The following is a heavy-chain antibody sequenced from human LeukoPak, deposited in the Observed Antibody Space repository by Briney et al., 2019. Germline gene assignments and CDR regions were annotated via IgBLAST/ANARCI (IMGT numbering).Heavy chain of an antibody. V-gene: IGHV1-2*02. J-gene: IGHJ4*02. CDR1: GYTFIGHF. CDR2: INPNSGST. D-gene: IGHD6-19*01. CDR3: TRDRGYGWYVSDH. Sequence: ASVTVSCKASGYTFIGHFIHWVRQAPGQGLEWMGWINPNSGSTNYAQKFKGRVTMTRDTSISTTYMELNSLRSDDTALYYCTRDRGYGWYVSDHWGQGTLVTVSS.